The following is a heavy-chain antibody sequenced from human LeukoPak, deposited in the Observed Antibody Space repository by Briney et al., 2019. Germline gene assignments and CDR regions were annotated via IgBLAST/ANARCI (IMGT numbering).Heavy chain of an antibody. CDR2: ISSNGGST. Sequence: GWSLRLSCAASGFTFSSYAMHWVRQAPGKGLEYVSAISSNGGSTYYANSVKGRFTISRDNSKNTLYLQMGSLRAEDMAVYYCARLTGSGFDPWGQGTLVTVSS. CDR3: ARLTGSGFDP. D-gene: IGHD6-19*01. J-gene: IGHJ5*02. CDR1: GFTFSSYA. V-gene: IGHV3-64*01.